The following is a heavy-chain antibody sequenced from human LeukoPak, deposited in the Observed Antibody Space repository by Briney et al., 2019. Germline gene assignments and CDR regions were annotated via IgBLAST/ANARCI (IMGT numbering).Heavy chain of an antibody. J-gene: IGHJ5*02. D-gene: IGHD2-2*03. CDR1: GGSISSGDYY. CDR2: IYYSGST. Sequence: SETLSLTCTVSGGSISSGDYYWSSIRQPPGKGLEWIGYIYYSGSTYYNPSLKSRVTISVDTSKNQFSLKLSSVTAADTAVYYCASHGFPNWFDPWGQGTLVTVSS. V-gene: IGHV4-30-4*08. CDR3: ASHGFPNWFDP.